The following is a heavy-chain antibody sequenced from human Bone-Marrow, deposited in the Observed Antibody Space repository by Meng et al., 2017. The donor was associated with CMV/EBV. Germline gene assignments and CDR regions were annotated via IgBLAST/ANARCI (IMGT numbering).Heavy chain of an antibody. CDR1: GGSISSGDYY. CDR3: ARRRAATHYFDY. CDR2: IYYSGST. Sequence: SETLSLTCTVSGGSISSGDYYWSWIRQPPGKGLEWIGYIYYSGSTYYNPSLKSRVTISVDTSKNQFSLKLSSVTAADTAVYYCARRRAATHYFDYWGQGTLVTVSS. D-gene: IGHD2-15*01. J-gene: IGHJ4*02. V-gene: IGHV4-30-4*08.